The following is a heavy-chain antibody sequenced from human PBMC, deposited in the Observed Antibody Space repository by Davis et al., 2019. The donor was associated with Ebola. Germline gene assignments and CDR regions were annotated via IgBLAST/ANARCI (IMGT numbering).Heavy chain of an antibody. V-gene: IGHV3-23*01. D-gene: IGHD2-2*02. Sequence: PGGSLRLSCAASGFTFSSYAMSWVRQAPGKGLEWVSAISDSGGSTYYADSVKGRFTISRDNSKNTLYLQMNSLRAEDTAVYYCAKVKIGVSDYCSSTSCYTRSPGGMDVWGQGTTVTVSS. CDR3: AKVKIGVSDYCSSTSCYTRSPGGMDV. CDR2: ISDSGGST. CDR1: GFTFSSYA. J-gene: IGHJ6*02.